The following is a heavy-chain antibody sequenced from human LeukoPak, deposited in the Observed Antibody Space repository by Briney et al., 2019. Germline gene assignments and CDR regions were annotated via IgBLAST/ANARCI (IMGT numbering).Heavy chain of an antibody. CDR2: IIPIFGTA. D-gene: IGHD1-1*01. CDR3: ARDTMIGTTPSHDY. CDR1: AGTFSSYA. Sequence: SAKVSCKASAGTFSSYAISWVPQAPRQGLKWLGGIIPIFGTANYAQNFQGRVTITADESTSTAYMELSSLRSEDTAVYYCARDTMIGTTPSHDYWGQGTLVTVSS. V-gene: IGHV1-69*13. J-gene: IGHJ4*02.